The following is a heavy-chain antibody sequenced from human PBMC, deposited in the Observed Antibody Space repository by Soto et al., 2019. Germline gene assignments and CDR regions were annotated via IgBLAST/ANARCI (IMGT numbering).Heavy chain of an antibody. D-gene: IGHD6-13*01. CDR1: GFTFSSYS. CDR3: ARDTLAAAGTLGYYYYGMDV. V-gene: IGHV3-21*01. CDR2: ISSSSSYI. J-gene: IGHJ6*02. Sequence: EVQLVESGGGLVKPGGSLRLSCAASGFTFSSYSMNWVRQAPGKGLEWVSSISSSSSYIYYADSVKGRFTISRDNAKNSLYLQTNSPRAEDTAVYYCARDTLAAAGTLGYYYYGMDVWGQGTTVTVSS.